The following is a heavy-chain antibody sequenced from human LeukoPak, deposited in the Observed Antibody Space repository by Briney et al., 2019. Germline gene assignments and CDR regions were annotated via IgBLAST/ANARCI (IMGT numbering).Heavy chain of an antibody. J-gene: IGHJ3*02. Sequence: SETLSLTCTVSGGSISRSFYYWGGIRQSPGKGLEWIGSIYYSDSGTMYYNPSLKSRVTMSADTSKNQFSLRVSSVTAADTAVYYCARRPPALGAFDIWGQGTTVTVSS. V-gene: IGHV4-39*01. CDR1: GGSISRSFYY. CDR2: IYYSDSGTM. CDR3: ARRPPALGAFDI.